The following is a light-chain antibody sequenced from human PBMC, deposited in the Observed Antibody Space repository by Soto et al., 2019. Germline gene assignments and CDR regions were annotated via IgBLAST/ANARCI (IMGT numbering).Light chain of an antibody. CDR1: QSVSSY. J-gene: IGKJ4*01. V-gene: IGKV3-11*01. Sequence: TELTHSPAPLSFPPGERSTLSCRASQSVSSYLAWYQQKPGQAPRLLIYDASNRATGIPARFSGSGSGTDFTLTISSLEPADFAVYYCQQRSNWPLTFGRGTKVDIK. CDR3: QQRSNWPLT. CDR2: DAS.